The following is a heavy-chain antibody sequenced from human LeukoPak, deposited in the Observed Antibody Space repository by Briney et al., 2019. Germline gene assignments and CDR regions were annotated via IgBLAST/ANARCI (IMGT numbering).Heavy chain of an antibody. CDR3: ARSVGATRFDY. CDR1: GFTFDDYA. CDR2: ISWNSGSI. D-gene: IGHD1-26*01. J-gene: IGHJ4*02. V-gene: IGHV3-9*03. Sequence: GGSLRLSCVASGFTFDDYAMHWVRQAPGKGLEWVSGISWNSGSIGYADSVKGRFTISRDNAKNSLYLQMNSLRAEDMALYYCARSVGATRFDYWGQGTLVTVSS.